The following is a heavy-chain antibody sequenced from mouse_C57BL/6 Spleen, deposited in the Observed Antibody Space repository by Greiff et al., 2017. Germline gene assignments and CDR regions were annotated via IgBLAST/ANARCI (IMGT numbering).Heavy chain of an antibody. D-gene: IGHD1-2*01. CDR1: GYAFSSYW. CDR2: IYPGDGDT. CDR3: ARQTTALYYYAMDY. V-gene: IGHV1-80*01. Sequence: VQLVESGAELVKPGASVKISCKASGYAFSSYWMNWVKQRPGKGLEWIGQIYPGDGDTNYNGKFKGKATLTADQSSSTAYMQLSSLTSEDSAVYFCARQTTALYYYAMDYWGQGTSVTVSS. J-gene: IGHJ4*01.